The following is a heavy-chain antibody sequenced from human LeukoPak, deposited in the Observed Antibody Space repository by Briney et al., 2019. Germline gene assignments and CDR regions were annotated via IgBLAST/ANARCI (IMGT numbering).Heavy chain of an antibody. CDR2: MRYDGSNK. D-gene: IGHD6-19*01. V-gene: IGHV3-30*02. J-gene: IGHJ4*02. CDR1: GFTFSSYG. CDR3: ARDGGSAWFLDY. Sequence: PGGSLRLSCAASGFTFSSYGMHWVRQAPGKGLEWVAFMRYDGSNKYYADSVKGRFTISRDNSKNTLYLQMNSLRAEDTAVYYCARDGGSAWFLDYWGQGTLVTVSS.